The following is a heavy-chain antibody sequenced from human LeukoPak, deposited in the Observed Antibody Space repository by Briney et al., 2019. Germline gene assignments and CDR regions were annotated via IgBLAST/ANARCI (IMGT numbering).Heavy chain of an antibody. Sequence: PVKVSCKAFGGTFSSYAISWVRQAPGQGLEWMGGIIPIFGTANYTQKFQGRVTITADESTSTAYMELSSLRSEDTAVYYCARDVGHNWFDPWGQGTLVTVSS. CDR1: GGTFSSYA. D-gene: IGHD1-26*01. V-gene: IGHV1-69*13. J-gene: IGHJ5*02. CDR3: ARDVGHNWFDP. CDR2: IIPIFGTA.